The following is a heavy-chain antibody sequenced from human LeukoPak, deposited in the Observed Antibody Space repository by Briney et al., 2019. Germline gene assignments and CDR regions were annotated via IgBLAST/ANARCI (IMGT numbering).Heavy chain of an antibody. CDR2: INQGGSDK. CDR1: GFTFSGHW. CDR3: TRDRSRAEDD. D-gene: IGHD1-14*01. Sequence: PGGSLRLSCAASGFTFSGHWMSWVRQAPGKGLEWVANINQGGSDKYYVDSVKGRFTISRDNANNLLYLQMNSLRGEYTAVYYCTRDRSRAEDDWGQGTLVTVSS. J-gene: IGHJ4*02. V-gene: IGHV3-7*01.